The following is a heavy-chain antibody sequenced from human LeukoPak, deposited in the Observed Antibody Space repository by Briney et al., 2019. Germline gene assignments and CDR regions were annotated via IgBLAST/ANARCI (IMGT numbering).Heavy chain of an antibody. CDR3: ARSAVAGTGEWFDP. Sequence: SQTLSLTCAISGDSVSSNSAAWNWIRQSPSRGLEWLGRTYYRSKWYNDYAVSVKSRITINPDTSMNQFSLQLNSVTPEDTAVYYCARSAVAGTGEWFDPWGQGTLVTVSS. CDR1: GDSVSSNSAA. V-gene: IGHV6-1*01. D-gene: IGHD6-19*01. J-gene: IGHJ5*02. CDR2: TYYRSKWYN.